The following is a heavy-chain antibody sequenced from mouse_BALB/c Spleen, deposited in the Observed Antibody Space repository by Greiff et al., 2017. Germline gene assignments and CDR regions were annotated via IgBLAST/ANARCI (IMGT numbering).Heavy chain of an antibody. D-gene: IGHD2-4*01. CDR1: GYTFTSYY. CDR3: ARGDYDYDWFAY. J-gene: IGHJ3*01. CDR2: IYPGNVNT. V-gene: IGHV1S56*01. Sequence: QVQLKQSGPELVKPGASVRISCKASGYTFTSYYIHWVKQRPGQGLEWIGWIYPGNVNTKYNEKFKGKATLTADKSSSTAYMQLSSLTSEDSAVYFCARGDYDYDWFAYWGQGTLVTVSA.